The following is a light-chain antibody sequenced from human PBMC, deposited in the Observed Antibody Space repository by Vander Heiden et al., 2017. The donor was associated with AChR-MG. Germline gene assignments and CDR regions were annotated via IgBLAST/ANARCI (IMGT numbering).Light chain of an antibody. J-gene: IGLJ3*02. CDR3: AAWDDRLSGWL. CDR1: NSNIGNNY. Sequence: QSVLTQPPSASGASGQRVTISCSGSNSNIGNNYVYWYQQVPGTAPKLLICRNDQRPSGVPDRFSGSKSGTSASLAISGLRSEDEAEYYCAAWDDRLSGWLFGGGTKLTVL. V-gene: IGLV1-47*01. CDR2: RND.